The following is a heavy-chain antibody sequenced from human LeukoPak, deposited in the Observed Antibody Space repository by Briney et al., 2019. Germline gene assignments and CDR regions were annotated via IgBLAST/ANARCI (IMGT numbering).Heavy chain of an antibody. CDR2: ISFDGTNK. Sequence: GGSLRLSCAASGFTFSSYTMHWVRQAPGKGLEWVAVISFDGTNKYYADSVKGRFTISRDNSKNTLYLQMNSLRPEDTAVYYCARAPTPMTTVTTLGYWGQGTLVTVSS. V-gene: IGHV3-30-3*01. J-gene: IGHJ4*02. D-gene: IGHD4-17*01. CDR1: GFTFSSYT. CDR3: ARAPTPMTTVTTLGY.